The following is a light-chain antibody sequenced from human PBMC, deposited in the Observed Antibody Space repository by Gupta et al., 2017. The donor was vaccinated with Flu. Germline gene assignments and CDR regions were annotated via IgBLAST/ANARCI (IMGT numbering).Light chain of an antibody. CDR1: HGRLKATGKTY. V-gene: IGKV2D-29*01. Sequence: VAPGPPASSACKSSHGRLKATGKTYLHWFFQKAGQPPQLLIYELSNRCSGVPDRFTGGGSETDFTLKISRVEAADVGIYSCTQNLQSPYNFGPGTRLDIK. CDR2: ELS. J-gene: IGKJ5*01. CDR3: TQNLQSPYN.